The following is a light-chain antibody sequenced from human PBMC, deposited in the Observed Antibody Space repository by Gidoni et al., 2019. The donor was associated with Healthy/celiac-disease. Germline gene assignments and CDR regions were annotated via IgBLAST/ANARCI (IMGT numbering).Light chain of an antibody. Sequence: EIVMTQSPATLSVSPGERATLSCRASQSVRSNLAWYQQTPGQAPRPLIYSASTRATGIPARFSGSGSGTEFTLTISSLQSEDFAVYYCQQYNNWPPLTFGGGTKVEIK. CDR1: QSVRSN. CDR3: QQYNNWPPLT. CDR2: SAS. V-gene: IGKV3-15*01. J-gene: IGKJ4*01.